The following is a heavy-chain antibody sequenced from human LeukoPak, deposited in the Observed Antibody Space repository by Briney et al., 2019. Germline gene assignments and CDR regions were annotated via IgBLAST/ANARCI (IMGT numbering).Heavy chain of an antibody. CDR2: INHSGST. J-gene: IGHJ4*02. CDR3: ARDTTLAYCGGDCYSGIDY. V-gene: IGHV4-34*01. D-gene: IGHD2-21*02. Sequence: PSETLSLTCAVYGGSFSGYYWSWIRQPPGEGLEWIGEINHSGSTNYNPSLKSRVTISVDTSKNQFSLKLSSVTAADTAVYYCARDTTLAYCGGDCYSGIDYWGQGTLVTVSS. CDR1: GGSFSGYY.